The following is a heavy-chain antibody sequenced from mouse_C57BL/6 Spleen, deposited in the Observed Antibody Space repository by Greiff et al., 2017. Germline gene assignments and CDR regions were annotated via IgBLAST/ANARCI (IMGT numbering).Heavy chain of an antibody. CDR1: GYTFTDYY. CDR3: ARMDYYGSSPWFAY. D-gene: IGHD1-1*01. Sequence: SGPELVKPGASVKISCKASGYTFTDYYINWVKQRPGQGLEWIGWIFPGSGSTYYNEKFKGKATLTVDKSSSTAYMLLSSLTSEDSAVYFCARMDYYGSSPWFAYWGQGTLVTVSA. J-gene: IGHJ3*01. CDR2: IFPGSGST. V-gene: IGHV1-75*01.